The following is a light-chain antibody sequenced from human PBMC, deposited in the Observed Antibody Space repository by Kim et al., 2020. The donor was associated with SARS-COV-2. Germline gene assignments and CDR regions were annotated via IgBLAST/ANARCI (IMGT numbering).Light chain of an antibody. CDR1: QTINNK. Sequence: SPGEIATLSCRASQTINNKLGWYQQKPGQAPRLLIYDATTRATGVPARFIGSGSETDFTLTISSLQSEDFAVYYCQQSNDWPPLTFGQGTKVDIK. CDR3: QQSNDWPPLT. CDR2: DAT. V-gene: IGKV3-15*01. J-gene: IGKJ1*01.